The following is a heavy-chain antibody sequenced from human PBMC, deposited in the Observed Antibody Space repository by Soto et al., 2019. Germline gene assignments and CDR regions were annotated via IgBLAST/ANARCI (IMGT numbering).Heavy chain of an antibody. V-gene: IGHV3-23*01. CDR3: AKDRTPTKGIAVAGT. CDR1: GFTFSSYA. CDR2: ISGSGGST. Sequence: EVQLLESGGGLVQPGVSLRLSCAASGFTFSSYAMSWVRQAPGKGLEWVSAISGSGGSTYYADSVKGRFTVSRDNSKNTLYLQMNSLRAEDTAVYYCAKDRTPTKGIAVAGTWGQGTLVTVSS. D-gene: IGHD6-19*01. J-gene: IGHJ5*02.